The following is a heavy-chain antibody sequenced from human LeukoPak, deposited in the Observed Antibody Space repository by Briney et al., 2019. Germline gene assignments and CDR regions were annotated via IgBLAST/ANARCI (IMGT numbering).Heavy chain of an antibody. CDR1: GDSISSSSFY. CDR2: LSYSGST. V-gene: IGHV4-39*02. D-gene: IGHD6-13*01. J-gene: IGHJ4*02. CDR3: ATAAAISAAVY. Sequence: SETLSLTCTVSGDSISSSSFYWGWIRQPPGKGLEWIGSLSYSGSTYYNPSLKSRVTISVDTSKNHFSLKLSSVTAADTAVYYCATAAAISAAVYWGQGTLVTVSS.